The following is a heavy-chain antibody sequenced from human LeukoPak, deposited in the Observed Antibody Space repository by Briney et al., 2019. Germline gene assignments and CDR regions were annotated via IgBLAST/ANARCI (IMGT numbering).Heavy chain of an antibody. CDR3: ARGPSILTGYSPFDY. D-gene: IGHD3-9*01. CDR2: IYSGGST. CDR1: GFTVSSNY. V-gene: IGHV3-53*01. J-gene: IGHJ4*02. Sequence: GSLRLSCAASGFTVSSNYMSWVRQAPGKGLEWVSVIYSGGSTYYADSVKGGFTISRDNSKNTLYLQMNSLRAEDTAVYYCARGPSILTGYSPFDYWGQGTLVTVSS.